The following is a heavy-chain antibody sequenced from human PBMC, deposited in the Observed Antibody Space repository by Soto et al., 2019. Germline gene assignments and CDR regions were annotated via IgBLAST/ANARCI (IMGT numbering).Heavy chain of an antibody. CDR1: GYTFTSYG. CDR3: ARVGDFGYYDYVWGNYRYAYFDY. V-gene: IGHV1-18*01. Sequence: QVQLVQSGAEVKKPGASVKVSCKASGYTFTSYGISWVRQAPGQGLEWMGWISAYNGNTKYAQTLQGRITMTTDTSTSTAYMELRSLRSDDTAVYYCARVGDFGYYDYVWGNYRYAYFDYWGQGTLVTISS. CDR2: ISAYNGNT. D-gene: IGHD3-16*02. J-gene: IGHJ4*02.